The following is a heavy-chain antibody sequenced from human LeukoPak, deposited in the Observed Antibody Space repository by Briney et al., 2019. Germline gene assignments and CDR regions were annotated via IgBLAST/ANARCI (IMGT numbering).Heavy chain of an antibody. Sequence: ASVKVSCKASGYTFTSYAMNWVRQAPGQGLEWMGIINPSGGSTSYAQKFQGRVTMTRDTSTSTVYMELSSLRSEDTAVYYCARDPAMTTFDYWGQGTLVTVSS. CDR2: INPSGGST. CDR3: ARDPAMTTFDY. V-gene: IGHV1-46*01. D-gene: IGHD4-11*01. J-gene: IGHJ4*02. CDR1: GYTFTSYA.